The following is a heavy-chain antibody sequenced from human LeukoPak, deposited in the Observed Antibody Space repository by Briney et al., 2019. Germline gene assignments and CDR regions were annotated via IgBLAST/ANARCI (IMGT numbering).Heavy chain of an antibody. V-gene: IGHV1-2*02. CDR2: INPNSGGT. CDR3: AREDYGDYATWFDP. Sequence: ASVKVSCKASGYTFTGYYMHWVRQAPGQGLEWMGWINPNSGGTNYAQKFQGRVTMTRDTSISTAYMELSRLRSDDTAVYYCAREDYGDYATWFDPWGQGTLVTVSS. CDR1: GYTFTGYY. J-gene: IGHJ5*02. D-gene: IGHD4-17*01.